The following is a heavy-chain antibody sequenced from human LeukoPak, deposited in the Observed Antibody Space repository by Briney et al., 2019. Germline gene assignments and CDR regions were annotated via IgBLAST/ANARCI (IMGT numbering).Heavy chain of an antibody. CDR1: GYTLNEVS. J-gene: IGHJ5*02. D-gene: IGHD3-16*01. Sequence: GASVTVSFKVAGYTLNEVSMHWVRQAPGKGLEWMGGFDTEDGERIYAQKFQGRVTMTEDTSTDTAYMELSSLTSEDTAMYYCATENFGLGSPFDPWGQGTLVTVSS. V-gene: IGHV1-24*01. CDR3: ATENFGLGSPFDP. CDR2: FDTEDGER.